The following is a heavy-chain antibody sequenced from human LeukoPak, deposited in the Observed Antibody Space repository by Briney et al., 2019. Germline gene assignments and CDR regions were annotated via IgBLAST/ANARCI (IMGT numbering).Heavy chain of an antibody. CDR2: INAYNGNT. J-gene: IGHJ4*02. CDR1: GYTFTSYG. V-gene: IGHV1-18*01. Sequence: GASVKVSCKASGYTFTSYGISWVRQAPGQGLEWMGWINAYNGNTNYAQKLQGRVTMTTDTSTSTAYMELRSLRSDETAVYYCARGVVLMVYALHYFDYGGQGTLVTVSS. D-gene: IGHD2-8*01. CDR3: ARGVVLMVYALHYFDY.